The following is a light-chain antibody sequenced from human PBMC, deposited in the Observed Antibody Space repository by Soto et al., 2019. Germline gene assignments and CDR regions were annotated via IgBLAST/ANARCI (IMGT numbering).Light chain of an antibody. Sequence: QSALTQPASVSGSPGQSITISCTGTSSDVGGYNYVSWYQHHPGKAPKVIIYEVSYRPSGVSHRFSGSKSGNTASLTISGLQAEDEADYYCTSYTSSNTLIFGGGTKVTVL. CDR1: SSDVGGYNY. V-gene: IGLV2-14*01. CDR2: EVS. CDR3: TSYTSSNTLI. J-gene: IGLJ2*01.